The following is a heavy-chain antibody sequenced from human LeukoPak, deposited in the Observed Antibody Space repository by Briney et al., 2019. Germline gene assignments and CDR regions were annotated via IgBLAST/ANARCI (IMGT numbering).Heavy chain of an antibody. V-gene: IGHV1-8*01. CDR1: GYTFTSYD. CDR2: MNPNSGNT. Sequence: ASVKVSCKASGYTFTSYDINWVRQATGQGLEWMGWMNPNSGNTGYAQKLQGRVTMTTDTSTSTAYMELRSLRSDNTAVYYCARVAYYDSSGYYLDYFDYWGQGTLVTASS. D-gene: IGHD3-22*01. J-gene: IGHJ4*02. CDR3: ARVAYYDSSGYYLDYFDY.